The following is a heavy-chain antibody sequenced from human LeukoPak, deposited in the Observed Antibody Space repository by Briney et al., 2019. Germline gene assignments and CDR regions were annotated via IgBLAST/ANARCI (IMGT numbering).Heavy chain of an antibody. V-gene: IGHV3-48*03. CDR1: GFTFSTYE. CDR3: AATYYYDGSGDY. CDR2: SSSTGSNI. J-gene: IGHJ4*02. D-gene: IGHD3-22*01. Sequence: GGSLRLSCAASGFTFSTYEMKWVREAPGEGLEWVSYSSSTGSNIYYADSVKGRFTISRDNAKNSLYLLMNRLRTEDTAVYYCAATYYYDGSGDYWGQGTLVTVSS.